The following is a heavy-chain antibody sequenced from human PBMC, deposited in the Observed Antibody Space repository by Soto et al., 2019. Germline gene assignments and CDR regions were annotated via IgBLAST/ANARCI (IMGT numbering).Heavy chain of an antibody. D-gene: IGHD6-13*01. Sequence: PGGSLRLSCAASGFTFSSYAMSWVRQAPGKGLEWVSAISGSGGSTYYADSVKGRVTISRDNSKNTLYLQMNSLKAGDTAVYYCARGGIPPGYGLDVWGQGTTVTVSS. J-gene: IGHJ6*02. CDR2: ISGSGGST. CDR3: ARGGIPPGYGLDV. V-gene: IGHV3-23*01. CDR1: GFTFSSYA.